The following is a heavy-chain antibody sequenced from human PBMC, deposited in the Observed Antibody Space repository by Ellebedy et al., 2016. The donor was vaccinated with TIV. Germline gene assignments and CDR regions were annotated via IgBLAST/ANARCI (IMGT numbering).Heavy chain of an antibody. V-gene: IGHV3-11*01. CDR3: ARDVRFIEQHHNWFDP. CDR2: ISTGGSTV. Sequence: GGSLRLSCAASGFTFSDYYMSWIRQAPGKGLEWISYISTGGSTVYYADSVKGRFTISRDNAKNSLYLQMNSLRAEDTAIYYCARDVRFIEQHHNWFDPWGQGTLVIVSS. J-gene: IGHJ5*02. CDR1: GFTFSDYY. D-gene: IGHD1-26*01.